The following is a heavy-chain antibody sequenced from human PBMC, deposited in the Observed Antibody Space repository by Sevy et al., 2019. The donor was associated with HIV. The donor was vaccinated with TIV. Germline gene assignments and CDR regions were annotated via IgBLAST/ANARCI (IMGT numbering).Heavy chain of an antibody. CDR1: GGSISSYY. J-gene: IGHJ4*02. V-gene: IGHV4-59*01. Sequence: SETLSLTCTVSGGSISSYYWSWIRQPPGKRLEWIGYVFYIGSTNYNPSVKSRVTISVDTSKNQFSLKLSSVTAADTAVYYCARDNPRGYSFGSFDHWGQGTLVTVSS. CDR2: VFYIGST. CDR3: ARDNPRGYSFGSFDH. D-gene: IGHD5-18*01.